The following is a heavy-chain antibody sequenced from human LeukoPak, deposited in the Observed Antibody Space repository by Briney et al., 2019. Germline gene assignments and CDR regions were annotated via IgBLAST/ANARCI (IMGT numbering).Heavy chain of an antibody. CDR3: ARDRSAVVIISALDY. J-gene: IGHJ4*02. CDR2: FDPEDGET. Sequence: ASVKVSCKVSGYTLTELSMHWVRQAPGKGLEWMGGFDPEDGETIYAQKFQGRAAMTEDTSTDTAYMELSSLRSEDTAVYYCARDRSAVVIISALDYWGQGTLVTVSS. CDR1: GYTLTELS. D-gene: IGHD3-3*01. V-gene: IGHV1-24*01.